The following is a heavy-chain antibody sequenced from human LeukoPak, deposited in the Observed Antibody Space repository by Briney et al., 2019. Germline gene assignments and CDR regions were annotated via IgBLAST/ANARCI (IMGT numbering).Heavy chain of an antibody. D-gene: IGHD3-10*01. CDR2: IYYSGST. CDR3: ARRALSFGEPADAFDI. V-gene: IGHV4-59*08. Sequence: PSETLSLTCTVSGGSISSYYWSWIRQPPGKGLEWIGYIYYSGSTNCNPSLKSRVTISVDTSKNQFSLKLSSVTAADTAVYYCARRALSFGEPADAFDIWGQGTMVTVSS. J-gene: IGHJ3*02. CDR1: GGSISSYY.